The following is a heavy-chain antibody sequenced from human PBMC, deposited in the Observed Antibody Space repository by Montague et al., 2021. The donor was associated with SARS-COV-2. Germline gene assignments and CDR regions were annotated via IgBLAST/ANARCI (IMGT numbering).Heavy chain of an antibody. CDR1: GFTVSSNY. CDR2: IYSGGST. Sequence: SLRLSCAASGFTVSSNYMSWVRQAPGKGLEWVSVIYSGGSTYYADSVKGRFTISRDNSKNTLYLQMNSLRAEDTAVYYCASRIAVAGQSYYYYYYGTDVWGQGTTVTVSS. V-gene: IGHV3-53*01. CDR3: ASRIAVAGQSYYYYYYGTDV. D-gene: IGHD6-19*01. J-gene: IGHJ6*02.